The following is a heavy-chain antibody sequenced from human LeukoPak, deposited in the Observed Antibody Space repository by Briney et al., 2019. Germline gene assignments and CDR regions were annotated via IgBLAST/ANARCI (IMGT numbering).Heavy chain of an antibody. D-gene: IGHD3-3*01. V-gene: IGHV1-18*01. CDR2: ISAYNGNT. Sequence: GASVKVSCKASGYTFTSYGISWVRQAPGQGLEWMGWISAYNGNTNYAQKLQGRVTMTTDTSMSTAYMELRSLRSDDTAVYYCARVDAITYYDFWSGYTGWFDPWGQGTLVTVSS. CDR1: GYTFTSYG. J-gene: IGHJ5*02. CDR3: ARVDAITYYDFWSGYTGWFDP.